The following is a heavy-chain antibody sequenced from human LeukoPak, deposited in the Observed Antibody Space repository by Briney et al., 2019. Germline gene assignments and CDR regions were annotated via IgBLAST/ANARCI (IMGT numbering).Heavy chain of an antibody. CDR2: IYYSGST. D-gene: IGHD5-18*01. CDR3: ARRPAMAPFDY. V-gene: IGHV4-59*01. CDR1: GGSISSYY. Sequence: SETLSLTCTVSGGSISSYYWSWIRQPPGKGLEWIGYIYYSGSTNYNPSLKSRVTISVDTSKNQFSLKLSSVTAADTAVYYCARRPAMAPFDYWGQGTLVTVSS. J-gene: IGHJ4*02.